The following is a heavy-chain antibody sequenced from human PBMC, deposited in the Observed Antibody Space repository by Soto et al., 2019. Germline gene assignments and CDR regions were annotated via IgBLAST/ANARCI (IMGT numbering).Heavy chain of an antibody. Sequence: EASVKVSCKASGYTFTSYGISWVRQAPGQGLEWMGWISAYNGNTNYAQKLQGRVTMTTDTSTSTAYMELRSLRSDDTAVYYCARVDGGIQLWSMKRIDYWGQGTLVTVSS. CDR2: ISAYNGNT. J-gene: IGHJ4*02. CDR3: ARVDGGIQLWSMKRIDY. V-gene: IGHV1-18*01. D-gene: IGHD5-18*01. CDR1: GYTFTSYG.